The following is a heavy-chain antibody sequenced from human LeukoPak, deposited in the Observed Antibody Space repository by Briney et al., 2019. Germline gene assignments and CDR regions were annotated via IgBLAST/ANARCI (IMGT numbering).Heavy chain of an antibody. J-gene: IGHJ4*02. D-gene: IGHD3-10*01. V-gene: IGHV3-21*06. CDR3: TRDLSARFPGGFDY. CDR2: ISSNSNYI. Sequence: GGSLRLSCAASGFTFSAYSMNWVRQAPGKGLEWVSTISSNSNYIYYADPVKGRFAISRDNARDSVSLQIDILRAEDTAVYFCTRDLSARFPGGFDYWGQGILVTVSS. CDR1: GFTFSAYS.